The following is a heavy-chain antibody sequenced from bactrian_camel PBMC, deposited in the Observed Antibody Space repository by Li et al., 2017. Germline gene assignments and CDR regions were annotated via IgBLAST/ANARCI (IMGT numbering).Heavy chain of an antibody. D-gene: IGHD5*01. V-gene: IGHV3S1*01. J-gene: IGHJ6*01. CDR2: IYLRGGTT. Sequence: HVQLVESGGDLVRPGGSLRLSCAPSGLSVSDFSMAWFRQSPGKEREGVACIYLRGGTTYYADSVKGRSFISRDNDKNTVSLQIDSLKPEDTAKYYCVRDVDSRDGIPDFGYWGQGTQVTVS. CDR3: VRDVDSRDGIPDFGY. CDR1: GLSVSDFS.